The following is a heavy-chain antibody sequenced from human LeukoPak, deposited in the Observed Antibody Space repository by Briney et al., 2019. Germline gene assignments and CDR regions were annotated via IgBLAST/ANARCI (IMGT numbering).Heavy chain of an antibody. Sequence: PSETLSLTCAVYGGSFRGYYWSWIRQPPGKGLEWIGEINHSGSTNYNPSLKSRVTISVDTSKNQFSLKLSSVTAADTAVYYCARAGDNSGHSEYWGQGTLVTVSS. V-gene: IGHV4-34*01. D-gene: IGHD3-22*01. CDR3: ARAGDNSGHSEY. CDR2: INHSGST. J-gene: IGHJ4*02. CDR1: GGSFRGYY.